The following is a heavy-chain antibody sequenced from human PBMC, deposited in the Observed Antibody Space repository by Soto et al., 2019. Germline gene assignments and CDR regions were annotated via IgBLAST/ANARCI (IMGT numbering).Heavy chain of an antibody. V-gene: IGHV4-34*01. CDR3: ARGRDSITMVRGVSWFDP. CDR2: INHSGST. Sequence: LSLTCAVYGGSFSGYYWSWIRQPPGKGMEWIGEINHSGSTNYNPSLKSRVTISVDTSKNQFSLKLSSVTAADTAVYYCARGRDSITMVRGVSWFDPWGQGTLVTVSS. CDR1: GGSFSGYY. D-gene: IGHD3-10*01. J-gene: IGHJ5*02.